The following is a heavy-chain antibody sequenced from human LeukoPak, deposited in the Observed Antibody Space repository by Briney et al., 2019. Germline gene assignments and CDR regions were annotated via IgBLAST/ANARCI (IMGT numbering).Heavy chain of an antibody. J-gene: IGHJ6*02. Sequence: PGGSLRLSCAASRFTFSSYAMSWVRQAPGKGLEWVSAISGSGGSTYYADSVKGRFTISRDNSKNTLYLQMNSLRAEDTAVYYCAKGLIAAAGPRVYGMDVWGQGTTVTVSS. CDR2: ISGSGGST. D-gene: IGHD6-13*01. V-gene: IGHV3-23*01. CDR1: RFTFSSYA. CDR3: AKGLIAAAGPRVYGMDV.